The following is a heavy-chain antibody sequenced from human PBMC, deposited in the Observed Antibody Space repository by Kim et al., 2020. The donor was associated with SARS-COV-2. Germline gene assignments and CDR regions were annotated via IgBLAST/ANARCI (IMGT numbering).Heavy chain of an antibody. CDR1: GGSFSDYY. CDR2: INHSGST. J-gene: IGHJ3*02. V-gene: IGHV4-34*01. Sequence: SETLSLTCAVYGGSFSDYYWSWIRQPPGKGLEWIGEINHSGSTNYNPSLKSRVTISVDTSKNQFSLKLSSVTAADTAVYYCALDERSGYYGADAFYIWV. D-gene: IGHD3-22*01. CDR3: ALDERSGYYGADAFYI.